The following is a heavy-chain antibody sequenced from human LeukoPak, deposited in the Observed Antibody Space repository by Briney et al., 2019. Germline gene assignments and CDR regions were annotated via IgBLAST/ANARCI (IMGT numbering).Heavy chain of an antibody. CDR1: GFTFRNSV. CDR3: APGSNWPGYFDY. D-gene: IGHD1-26*01. V-gene: IGHV3-23*01. J-gene: IGHJ4*02. CDR2: ITASGGST. Sequence: PGGSLRLSCAAPGFTFRNSVMSWVPQAPGKGLEWVSSITASGGSTYYADSVKGRFTVSRDNSKNTLYLQMNSLTVEDTAVYYCAPGSNWPGYFDYWGQGTLVTVSS.